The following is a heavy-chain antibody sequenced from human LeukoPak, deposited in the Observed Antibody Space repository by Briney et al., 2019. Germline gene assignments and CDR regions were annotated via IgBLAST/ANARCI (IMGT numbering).Heavy chain of an antibody. V-gene: IGHV1-2*02. CDR2: IDPNSGVT. CDR3: ARDRGWELVDY. D-gene: IGHD1-26*01. Sequence: ASVKVSCKASGYTFTGYFMHWVRQAPGQGLEWMGWIDPNSGVTNYAQKFQGRVTVTRDTSISTAYMELSRLRSDDTAVYYCARDRGWELVDYWGQGTLITVSS. J-gene: IGHJ4*02. CDR1: GYTFTGYF.